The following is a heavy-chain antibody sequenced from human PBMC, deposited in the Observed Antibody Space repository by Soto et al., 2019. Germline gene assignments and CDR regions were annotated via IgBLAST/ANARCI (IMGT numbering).Heavy chain of an antibody. CDR1: GGTFSSYA. J-gene: IGHJ6*02. CDR2: IIPIFGTA. V-gene: IGHV1-69*13. D-gene: IGHD6-6*01. CDR3: ARSKGGAARRLGMDV. Sequence: SAKVSCKASGGTFSSYAISWVRQAPGQGLEWMGGIIPIFGTANYAQKFQGRVTITADESTSTAYMELSSLRSEDTAVYYCARSKGGAARRLGMDVWGQGTTVTVSS.